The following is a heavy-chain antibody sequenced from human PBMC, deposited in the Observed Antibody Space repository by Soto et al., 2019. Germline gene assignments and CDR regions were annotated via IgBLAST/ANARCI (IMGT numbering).Heavy chain of an antibody. Sequence: GGSLRLSCAASGFTFSSYGMHWVRQAPGKGLEWVAVIWYDGSNKYYADSVKGRFTISRDNSKNTLYLQMNSLRAEDTAVYYCARTDYSSSSSPFDYWGQGTLVTVSS. CDR3: ARTDYSSSSSPFDY. D-gene: IGHD6-6*01. J-gene: IGHJ4*02. V-gene: IGHV3-33*01. CDR2: IWYDGSNK. CDR1: GFTFSSYG.